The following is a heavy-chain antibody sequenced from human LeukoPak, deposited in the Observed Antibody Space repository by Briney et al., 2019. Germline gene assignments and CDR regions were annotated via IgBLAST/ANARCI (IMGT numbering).Heavy chain of an antibody. D-gene: IGHD4-11*01. J-gene: IGHJ3*02. CDR3: ARVSVSWDRAFDI. CDR1: GFTVSTNY. Sequence: PGGSLRLSCAASGFTVSTNYMSWVRQAPGKGLEWVSVFYSGDSTYYADSVKGRFTISRDNSKNTLYLQMNSLRAEDTAVYYCARVSVSWDRAFDIWGQGTMVTASS. V-gene: IGHV3-53*01. CDR2: FYSGDST.